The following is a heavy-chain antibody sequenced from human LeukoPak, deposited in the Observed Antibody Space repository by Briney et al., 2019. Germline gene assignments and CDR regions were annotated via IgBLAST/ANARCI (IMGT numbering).Heavy chain of an antibody. CDR3: ARDSTWVLDY. CDR1: GFTFRSHW. J-gene: IGHJ4*02. Sequence: PGGSLRLSCKASGFTFRSHWMTWVRQSPGKGLEWVANIKEDGSVKYYVDSVKGRFTISRDNTKDELYLQMSSLRADDTAVYFCARDSTWVLDYWGQGTLISVSS. D-gene: IGHD1-26*01. V-gene: IGHV3-7*03. CDR2: IKEDGSVK.